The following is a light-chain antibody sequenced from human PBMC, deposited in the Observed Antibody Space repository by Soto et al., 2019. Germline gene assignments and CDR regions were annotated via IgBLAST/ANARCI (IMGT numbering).Light chain of an antibody. V-gene: IGLV1-36*01. CDR1: SSNVENNA. J-gene: IGLJ3*02. CDR3: AAWDDSLDALV. Sequence: QSVLTQPPSVSEGPRQRVTISCSGSSSNVENNAVNWYQQLPGKPPKLLIYYDDLLPSGVSDRFSGSKSGTSASLVISGLQSDDEADYYCAAWDDSLDALVFGGGTKLTVL. CDR2: YDD.